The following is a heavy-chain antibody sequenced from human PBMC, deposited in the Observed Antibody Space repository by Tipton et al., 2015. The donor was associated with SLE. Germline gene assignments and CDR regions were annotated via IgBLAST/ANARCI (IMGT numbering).Heavy chain of an antibody. Sequence: TLSLTCTVSGDSISRHYWTWIRQPPGKGLEWIGYVYDTGNTHYDPSLKSRSTISIDTSKNQFSLWLSSVTAADTAVYYCAREAGGRYCYEHRGQGALVTDSS. D-gene: IGHD2-2*01. J-gene: IGHJ1*01. V-gene: IGHV4-59*11. CDR2: VYDTGNT. CDR1: GDSISRHY. CDR3: AREAGGRYCYEH.